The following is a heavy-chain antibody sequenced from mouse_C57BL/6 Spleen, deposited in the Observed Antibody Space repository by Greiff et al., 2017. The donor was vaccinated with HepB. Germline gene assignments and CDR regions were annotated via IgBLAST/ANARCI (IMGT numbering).Heavy chain of an antibody. CDR1: GFTFSSYT. CDR2: ISGGGGNT. CDR3: ARGYGSSYAWFAY. V-gene: IGHV5-9*01. Sequence: EVQRVESGGGLVKPGGSLKLSCAASGFTFSSYTMSWVRQTPEKRLEWVATISGGGGNTYYPDSVKGRVTIYRDNAKNTLYLQMSSLRSEDTALYYCARGYGSSYAWFAYWGKGTLVTVSA. J-gene: IGHJ3*01. D-gene: IGHD1-1*01.